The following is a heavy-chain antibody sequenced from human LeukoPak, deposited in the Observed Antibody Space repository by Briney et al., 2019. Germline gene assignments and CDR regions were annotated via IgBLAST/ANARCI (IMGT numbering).Heavy chain of an antibody. CDR3: AKDREAADEYGMDA. CDR1: GFTFSSYG. V-gene: IGHV3-30*18. J-gene: IGHJ6*02. Sequence: GGSLRLSCAASGFTFSSYGMHWVRQAPGKGLEWVAVISYDGSNKYYADSVKGRFTISRDNSKNTLYLQMNSLRAEDTAVYYCAKDREAADEYGMDAWGQGTTVTVSS. CDR2: ISYDGSNK. D-gene: IGHD6-13*01.